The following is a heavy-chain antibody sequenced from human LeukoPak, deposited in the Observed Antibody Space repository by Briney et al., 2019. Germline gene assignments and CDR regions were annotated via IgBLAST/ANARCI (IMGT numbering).Heavy chain of an antibody. CDR2: IYYSGST. Sequence: PSETLSLTFTVSGGSISSYFYSCIRQPPGKGLEWIGYIYYSGSTNYNPSLKSRVTISVDTSKNQFSLKLSSVTAADTAVYYCARARYYYDSSDYYYPHYMDYWGKGTLVTVSS. V-gene: IGHV4-59*01. J-gene: IGHJ4*02. D-gene: IGHD3-22*01. CDR1: GGSISSYF. CDR3: ARARYYYDSSDYYYPHYMDY.